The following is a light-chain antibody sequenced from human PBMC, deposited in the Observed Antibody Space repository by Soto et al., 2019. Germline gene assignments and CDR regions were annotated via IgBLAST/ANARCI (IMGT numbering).Light chain of an antibody. CDR1: QSISNW. V-gene: IGKV1-5*01. J-gene: IGKJ1*01. CDR2: HAS. Sequence: DIQMTHSPSTLPAYVGDIVTITCRASQSISNWLAWYQQKPGTAPKVLIYHASNLQSGVPSRFSGSGSGTEFTLTISSLQSEDFAVYYCQQYNDWPRTFGQGTKVDIK. CDR3: QQYNDWPRT.